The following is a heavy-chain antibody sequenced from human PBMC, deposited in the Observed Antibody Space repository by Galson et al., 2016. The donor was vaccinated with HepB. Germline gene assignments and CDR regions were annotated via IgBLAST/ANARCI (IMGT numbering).Heavy chain of an antibody. CDR3: ARGEEAIFCRGTGCFELGGHYYYYGLDV. J-gene: IGHJ6*02. CDR1: GYTFTSYN. V-gene: IGHV1-46*01. Sequence: SVKVSCKASGYTFTSYNMHWVRQAPGQGLEWMGIINPAGGSTTYAQRFQGRLTMTRDTSTSTAYMELRSLRSEDTAVYYCARGEEAIFCRGTGCFELGGHYYYYGLDVWGPGTAVTVSS. D-gene: IGHD2-2*01. CDR2: INPAGGST.